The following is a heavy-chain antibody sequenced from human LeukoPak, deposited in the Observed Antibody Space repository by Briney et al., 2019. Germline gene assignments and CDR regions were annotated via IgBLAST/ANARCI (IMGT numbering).Heavy chain of an antibody. CDR2: ISFDGTNK. D-gene: IGHD4-17*01. V-gene: IGHV3-30*04. J-gene: IGHJ4*02. CDR1: GVTLSNYA. CDR3: ATDYGDYAPIDY. Sequence: GGSLRLSCTASGVTLSNYAMHWVRRPPGRGLEWVAVISFDGTNKYYGDSVEGRFSDSRDNSKNTLYLQMNSLRPDDTAMYYCATDYGDYAPIDYWGQGTLVTVSS.